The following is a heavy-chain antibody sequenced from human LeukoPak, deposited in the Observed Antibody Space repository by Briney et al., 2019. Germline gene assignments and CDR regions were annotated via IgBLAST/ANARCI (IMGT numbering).Heavy chain of an antibody. CDR1: GGTFSSYA. Sequence: ASVKVSCKASGGTFSSYAISWVRQAPGQGLEWMGRIIPILGIANYAQKFQGRVAITADKSTSTAYMELSSLRSEGTAVYYCAREGLDSSSTGWFDPWGQGTLVTVSS. J-gene: IGHJ5*02. CDR2: IIPILGIA. CDR3: AREGLDSSSTGWFDP. D-gene: IGHD6-13*01. V-gene: IGHV1-69*04.